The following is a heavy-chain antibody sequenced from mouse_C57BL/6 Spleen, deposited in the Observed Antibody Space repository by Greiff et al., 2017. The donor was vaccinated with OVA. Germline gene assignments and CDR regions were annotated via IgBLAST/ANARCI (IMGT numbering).Heavy chain of an antibody. V-gene: IGHV1-64*01. CDR2: IHPNSGST. CDR1: GYTFTSYW. J-gene: IGHJ2*01. Sequence: VQLQQPGAELVKPGASVKLSCKASGYTFTSYWMHWVKQRPGQGLEWIGMIHPNSGSTNYNEKFKSKATLTVDKSSSTAYMQLSSLTSEDSAVYYCATAANSSASSCGSFDYWGQGTTLTVSS. CDR3: ATAANSSASSCGSFDY. D-gene: IGHD1-1*01.